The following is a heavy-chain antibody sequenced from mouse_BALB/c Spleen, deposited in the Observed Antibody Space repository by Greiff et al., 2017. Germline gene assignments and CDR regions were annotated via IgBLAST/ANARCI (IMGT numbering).Heavy chain of an antibody. Sequence: EVQLQESGPGLVKPSQSLSLTCTVTGYSITSDYAWNWIRQFPGNKLEWMGYISYSGSTSYNPSLKSRISITRDTSKNQFFLQLNSVTTEDTATYYGARKAGTPYYAMDDWGQGTSVTVSS. J-gene: IGHJ4*01. V-gene: IGHV3-2*02. CDR3: ARKAGTPYYAMDD. D-gene: IGHD4-1*01. CDR1: GYSITSDYA. CDR2: ISYSGST.